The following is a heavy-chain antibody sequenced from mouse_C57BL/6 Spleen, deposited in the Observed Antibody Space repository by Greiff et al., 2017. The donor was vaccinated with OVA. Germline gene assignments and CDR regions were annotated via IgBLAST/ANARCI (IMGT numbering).Heavy chain of an antibody. CDR3: ARNSNYENYYAMDY. D-gene: IGHD2-5*01. J-gene: IGHJ4*01. Sequence: VQLQQSGPELVKPGASVKISCKASGYTFTDYYMNWVKQSHGKSLEWIGDINPNNGGTSYNQKFKGKATLTVDKSSSTAYMELRSLTSEDSAVYYCARNSNYENYYAMDYWGQGTSVTVSS. V-gene: IGHV1-26*01. CDR2: INPNNGGT. CDR1: GYTFTDYY.